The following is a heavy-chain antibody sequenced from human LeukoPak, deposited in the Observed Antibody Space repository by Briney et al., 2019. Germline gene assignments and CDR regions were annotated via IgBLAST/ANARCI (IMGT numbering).Heavy chain of an antibody. CDR1: GFTFSSYW. D-gene: IGHD3-10*01. V-gene: IGHV3-74*01. J-gene: IGHJ4*02. Sequence: GGSLRLSCAASGFTFSSYWMHWVRQAPGKGPVWVSRINTEESRTNYADSVKGRFTISRDNSKNTLYLQMNSLRAEDTAVYYCAKCKDGSGTYYNTPLDSWGQGTLVTVSS. CDR3: AKCKDGSGTYYNTPLDS. CDR2: INTEESRT.